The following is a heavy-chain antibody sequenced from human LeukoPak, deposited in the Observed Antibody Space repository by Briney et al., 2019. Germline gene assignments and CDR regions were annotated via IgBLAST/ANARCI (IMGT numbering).Heavy chain of an antibody. CDR2: IYYSGST. D-gene: IGHD6-19*01. V-gene: IGHV4-31*03. CDR1: GGSISRGGYY. Sequence: PSQTLSLTCTVSGGSISRGGYYWSWIRQHPGKGLEWIGYIYYSGSTYYNPSLKSRVTISVDTSKNQFSLKLSSVTAADTAVYYCARGPGGWYGVFDYWGQGTLVTVSS. CDR3: ARGPGGWYGVFDY. J-gene: IGHJ4*02.